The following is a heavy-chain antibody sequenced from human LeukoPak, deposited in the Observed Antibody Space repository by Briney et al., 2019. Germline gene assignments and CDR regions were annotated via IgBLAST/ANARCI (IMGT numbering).Heavy chain of an antibody. CDR3: ARGEDRYKQGY. V-gene: IGHV4-34*01. D-gene: IGHD5-24*01. CDR2: IHPSGDT. Sequence: SETLSLTCGVHGGSFNHYYRSWIRQSPGKGLEWIGEIHPSGDTNYNPSFKSRVTISVDTSKNQFSLKLTSVTAADTAVCYCARGEDRYKQGYWGQGTLVTVSS. J-gene: IGHJ4*02. CDR1: GGSFNHYY.